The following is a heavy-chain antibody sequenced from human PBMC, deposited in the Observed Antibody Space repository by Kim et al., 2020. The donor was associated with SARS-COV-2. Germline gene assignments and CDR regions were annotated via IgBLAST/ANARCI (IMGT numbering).Heavy chain of an antibody. CDR1: GFTVSNTY. Sequence: GGSRRLSCVVSGFTVSNTYMSWVRQAPGKGLEWVSIIYGGGSTYYADSVKGRFTISRDDSKNTVYLQMNSLRAEDTAVYFCAREPSTYFDYWGQGTLVTVSS. CDR2: IYGGGST. J-gene: IGHJ4*02. CDR3: AREPSTYFDY. V-gene: IGHV3-66*01.